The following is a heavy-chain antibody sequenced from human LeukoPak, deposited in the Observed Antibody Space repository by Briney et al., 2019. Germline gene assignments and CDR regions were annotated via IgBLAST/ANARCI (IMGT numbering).Heavy chain of an antibody. J-gene: IGHJ4*02. CDR1: GYTFTSHE. V-gene: IGHV1-18*01. CDR2: MNVYNGNT. D-gene: IGHD6-25*01. Sequence: ASVKVSCKASGYTFTSHEISWVRQAPGQGLEWLGWMNVYNGNTNYAQKLQGRVAMTIDTSTSTAYMELSRLRSDDTALYYCARGPRYPSGYFDYWGQGTLVTVSS. CDR3: ARGPRYPSGYFDY.